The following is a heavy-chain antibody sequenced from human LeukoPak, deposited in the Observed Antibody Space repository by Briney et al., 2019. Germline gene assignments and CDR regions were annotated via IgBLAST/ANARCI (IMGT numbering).Heavy chain of an antibody. CDR2: ISGSGGST. D-gene: IGHD6-13*01. V-gene: IGHV3-23*01. CDR3: AKDGPYSSSWEYYYYYMDV. CDR1: GFTFSSYG. Sequence: PGGSLRLSCAASGFTFSSYGMSWVRQAPGKGLEWVSAISGSGGSTYYADSVKGRFTISRDNSKNTLYLQMNSLRAEDTAVYYCAKDGPYSSSWEYYYYYMDVWGKGTTVTVSS. J-gene: IGHJ6*03.